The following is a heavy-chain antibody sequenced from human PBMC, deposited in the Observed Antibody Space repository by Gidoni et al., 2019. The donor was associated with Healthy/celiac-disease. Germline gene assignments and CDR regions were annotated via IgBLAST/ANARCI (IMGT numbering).Heavy chain of an antibody. CDR1: GFTFDDYA. CDR3: AKDILKLITMIVVGGAFDI. V-gene: IGHV3-9*01. Sequence: EVQLVESGGGLVQPGRSLRLSCAASGFTFDDYAMHWVRQAPGKGLEWVSGISWNSGSIGYADSVKGRFTISRDNAKNSLYLQMNSLRAEDTALYYCAKDILKLITMIVVGGAFDIWGQGTMVTVSS. CDR2: ISWNSGSI. J-gene: IGHJ3*02. D-gene: IGHD3-22*01.